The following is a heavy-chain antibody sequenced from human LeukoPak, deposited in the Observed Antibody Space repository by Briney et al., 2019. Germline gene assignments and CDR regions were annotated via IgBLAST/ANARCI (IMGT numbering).Heavy chain of an antibody. Sequence: GGSLRLSCAASGFTFSSYWMSWVRQAPGKGLEWVANIKQDGSEKYYVDSVKGRFTISRDNAKNSLYLQMNSLIAEDTAVYYCASGHFWSGYSWFDPWGQGTLVTVTS. D-gene: IGHD3-3*02. J-gene: IGHJ5*02. CDR2: IKQDGSEK. V-gene: IGHV3-7*01. CDR1: GFTFSSYW. CDR3: ASGHFWSGYSWFDP.